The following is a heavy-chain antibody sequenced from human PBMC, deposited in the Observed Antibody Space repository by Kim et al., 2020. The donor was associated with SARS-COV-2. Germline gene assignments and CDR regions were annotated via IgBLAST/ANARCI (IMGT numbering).Heavy chain of an antibody. D-gene: IGHD3-3*01. CDR3: ARVTRFGVVYYFDV. CDR2: INYRGST. Sequence: SETLSLTCAVYGGSFSGFFWSWIRQPPGKGLEGIGEINYRGSTNYNHSLQSRVTVLGDTSQKQFSLKLPSVTAAATAAYYYARVTRFGVVYYFDVWGQG. V-gene: IGHV4-34*01. CDR1: GGSFSGFF. J-gene: IGHJ4*03.